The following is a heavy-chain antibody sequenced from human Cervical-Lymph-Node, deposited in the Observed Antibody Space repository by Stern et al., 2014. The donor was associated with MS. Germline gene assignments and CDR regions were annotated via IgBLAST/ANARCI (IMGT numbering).Heavy chain of an antibody. V-gene: IGHV3-33*01. Sequence: QVQLVESGGGVVQPGRSLRLSCAASGFTFSNYGMHWVRQAPGKGLEWLVVIWYDGNKKYYADSVKGRFTISTDTSKNTLILQMSSLTAEDTALYYCARGNWNYEGMGYWGQGTLVTVSS. CDR1: GFTFSNYG. CDR3: ARGNWNYEGMGY. D-gene: IGHD1-7*01. J-gene: IGHJ4*02. CDR2: IWYDGNKK.